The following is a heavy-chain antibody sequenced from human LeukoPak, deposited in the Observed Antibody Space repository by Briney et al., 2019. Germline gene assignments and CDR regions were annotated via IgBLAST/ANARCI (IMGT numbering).Heavy chain of an antibody. V-gene: IGHV4-61*05. CDR1: GGSISSSSYY. Sequence: SETLSLTCTVSGGSISSSSYYWSWIRQPPGKGLEWIGYIYYSGSTNYNPSLKSRVTISVDTSKNQFSLKLSSVTAADTAVYYCARHVHSGYDWPILDVWGQGTTVTVSS. CDR3: ARHVHSGYDWPILDV. CDR2: IYYSGST. D-gene: IGHD5-12*01. J-gene: IGHJ6*02.